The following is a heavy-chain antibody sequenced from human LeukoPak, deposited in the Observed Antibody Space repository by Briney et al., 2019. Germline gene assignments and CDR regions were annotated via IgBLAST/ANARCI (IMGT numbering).Heavy chain of an antibody. Sequence: ASVKVSCKASGYTFTSYAMNWVRQAPGQGLEWMGWINTNTGNPTYAQGFTGRFVFSLDTSVSTAYLQISSLKAEDTAVYYCARDLYYYDSSGYWGFDYWGQGTLVTVSS. V-gene: IGHV7-4-1*02. CDR3: ARDLYYYDSSGYWGFDY. D-gene: IGHD3-22*01. CDR1: GYTFTSYA. CDR2: INTNTGNP. J-gene: IGHJ4*02.